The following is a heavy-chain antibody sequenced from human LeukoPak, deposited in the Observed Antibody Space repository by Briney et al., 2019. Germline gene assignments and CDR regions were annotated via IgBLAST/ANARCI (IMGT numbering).Heavy chain of an antibody. CDR3: AREYYDILTGYKFVP. J-gene: IGHJ5*02. CDR2: IIPIFGTA. V-gene: IGHV1-69*13. CDR1: GGTFSSYA. D-gene: IGHD3-9*01. Sequence: SVKVSCRASGGTFSSYAISWVRQAPGQGLEWMGGIIPIFGTANYAQKFQGRVTITADESTSTAYMELSSLRSEDTAVYYCAREYYDILTGYKFVPWGQGTLVTVSS.